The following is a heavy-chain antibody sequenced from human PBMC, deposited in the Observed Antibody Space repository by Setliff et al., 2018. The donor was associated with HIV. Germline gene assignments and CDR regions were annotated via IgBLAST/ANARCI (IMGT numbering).Heavy chain of an antibody. CDR3: AKGAGFYGDYAFDH. J-gene: IGHJ4*02. D-gene: IGHD4-17*01. CDR1: GPSINIHY. V-gene: IGHV4-59*11. CDR2: IYSTGST. Sequence: SETLSLTCTVSGPSINIHYWSWIRQSPGKGFEWIGYIYSTGSTNYNPSLQSRVTISMVASRNQFSLKVTSVTAADTAVYYCAKGAGFYGDYAFDHWGQGRQVTVS.